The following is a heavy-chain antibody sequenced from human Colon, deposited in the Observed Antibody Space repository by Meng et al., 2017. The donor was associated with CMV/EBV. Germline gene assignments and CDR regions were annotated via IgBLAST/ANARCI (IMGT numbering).Heavy chain of an antibody. Sequence: LSCAASGLTFSIYWMHWVRQVPGKGLVWVSHINSDGRSATYADSVKGRFTISRDNAKSTLYLQMDSLSAEDTAIYYCATLTADDWFDAWGQGTLVTVSS. CDR3: ATLTADDWFDA. V-gene: IGHV3-74*01. J-gene: IGHJ5*02. D-gene: IGHD1-20*01. CDR1: GLTFSIYW. CDR2: INSDGRSA.